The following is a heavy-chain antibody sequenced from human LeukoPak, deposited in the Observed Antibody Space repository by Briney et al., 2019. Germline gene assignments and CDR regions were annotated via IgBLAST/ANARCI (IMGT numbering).Heavy chain of an antibody. CDR1: GFAVRSKY. CDR2: IYSGGTT. CDR3: ARMLISSGYYVDS. Sequence: GGSLRLSYAASGFAVRSKYMSWVRQAPGKGLEWVSVIYSGGTTYYADSVKGRFTISRDTSKNTLYLQMNSLRAEDTAVYYCARMLISSGYYVDSWGQGTLVTVSS. D-gene: IGHD3-22*01. J-gene: IGHJ4*02. V-gene: IGHV3-53*01.